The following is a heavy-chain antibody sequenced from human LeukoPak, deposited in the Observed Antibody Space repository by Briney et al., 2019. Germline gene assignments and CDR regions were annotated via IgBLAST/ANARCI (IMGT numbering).Heavy chain of an antibody. D-gene: IGHD4-17*01. V-gene: IGHV4-59*13. CDR1: GGYISSSF. J-gene: IGHJ5*02. CDR2: TYDGGRG. CDR3: ARLWRPHDYDNWFDH. Sequence: SETLSLTCTVSGGYISSSFWTWIRQAPGKGLELIGFTYDGGRGNYKPSLRSRVDISLDTSNNRYSLRLTSVTAADTGVYYCARLWRPHDYDNWFDHWGQGIMVTVSS.